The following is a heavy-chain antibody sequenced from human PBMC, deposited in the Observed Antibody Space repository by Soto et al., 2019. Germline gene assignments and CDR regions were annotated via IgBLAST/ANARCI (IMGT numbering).Heavy chain of an antibody. D-gene: IGHD6-19*01. J-gene: IGHJ4*01. CDR3: AKEITVAGDLDY. V-gene: IGHV3-30*18. Sequence: GGSLRLSCVASGFTFSSYGIHWVRQAPGKGLEWVAVISYDGRIQYYADSVKGRFTISRDNSKNTLYLQMDSLRPEDTAVYFCAKEITVAGDLDYWGHGTLVTVSS. CDR1: GFTFSSYG. CDR2: ISYDGRIQ.